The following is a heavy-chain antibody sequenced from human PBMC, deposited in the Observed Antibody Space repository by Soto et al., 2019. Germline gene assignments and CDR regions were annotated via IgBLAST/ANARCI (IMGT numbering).Heavy chain of an antibody. Sequence: QLHLQESGPGLVKPSETLSLTCTVSGDSIINTDYYWGWVRQPPGKGLQWIGTISSSGTPFYDSSLRSRLLMSVDTSKNQFSLRLSSVTAADTAVYFCARQPRGNSLSVFEYWGQGTLVTVSS. J-gene: IGHJ4*02. V-gene: IGHV4-39*01. CDR3: ARQPRGNSLSVFEY. CDR1: GDSIINTDYY. CDR2: ISSSGTP. D-gene: IGHD3-10*01.